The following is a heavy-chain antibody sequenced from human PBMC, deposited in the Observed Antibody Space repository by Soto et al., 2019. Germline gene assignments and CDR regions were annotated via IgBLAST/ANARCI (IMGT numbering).Heavy chain of an antibody. D-gene: IGHD4-17*01. CDR3: ARDRKQNGDYLPDYYYGMDV. J-gene: IGHJ6*02. V-gene: IGHV4-4*07. CDR1: GGSISSYY. Sequence: PSETLSLTCTVSGGSISSYYWSWIRQPAGKGLEWIGRIYASGGTNYNPSLKSRVTMSADTSKNQLSLRLSSVTAADTAVYYCARDRKQNGDYLPDYYYGMDVWGQGTKVTVSS. CDR2: IYASGGT.